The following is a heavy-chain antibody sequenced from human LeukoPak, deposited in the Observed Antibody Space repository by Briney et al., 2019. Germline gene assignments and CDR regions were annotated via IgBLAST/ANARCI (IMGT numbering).Heavy chain of an antibody. CDR1: GDSFSSNSAA. CDR3: ARGFLYYYDSSGYYYDYYYMDV. V-gene: IGHV6-1*01. D-gene: IGHD3-22*01. CDR2: TYYRSKWYN. J-gene: IGHJ6*03. Sequence: SQTLSLTCAISGDSFSSNSAAWNWIRQSPSRGLEWLGRTYYRSKWYNDYAVSVKSRITINPDTSKNQFSLQLNSVTPEDTAVYYCARGFLYYYDSSGYYYDYYYMDVWGKGTTVTVSS.